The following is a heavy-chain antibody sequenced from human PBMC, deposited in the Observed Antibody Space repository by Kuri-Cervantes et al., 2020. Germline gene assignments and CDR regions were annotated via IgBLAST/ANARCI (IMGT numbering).Heavy chain of an antibody. V-gene: IGHV3-30*03. CDR1: GFTFSSYG. Sequence: GESLKISCAASGFTFSSYGMHWVRQAPGKGLEWVAVISYDGSNKYYADSVKGRFTISRDNSKNTLYLQMNSLRAEDTAVYYCARDPDYGDYDLVGYFDYWGQGTLVTVSS. J-gene: IGHJ4*02. D-gene: IGHD4-17*01. CDR2: ISYDGSNK. CDR3: ARDPDYGDYDLVGYFDY.